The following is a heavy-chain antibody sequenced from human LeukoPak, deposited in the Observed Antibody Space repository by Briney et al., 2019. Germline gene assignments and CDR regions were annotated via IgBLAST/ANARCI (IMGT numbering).Heavy chain of an antibody. CDR2: IYHSGST. CDR1: GYSISSGYY. Sequence: SETLSLTCTVSGYSISSGYYWGWIRQPPGTGLEWIGSIYHSGSTYYNPSLKGRVTISVDTSKNQFYLKLSSVTAADTAVYYCARSLGEYYDFWSGYYGNPWYYYMDVWGKGTTVTVS. V-gene: IGHV4-38-2*02. CDR3: ARSLGEYYDFWSGYYGNPWYYYMDV. J-gene: IGHJ6*03. D-gene: IGHD3-3*01.